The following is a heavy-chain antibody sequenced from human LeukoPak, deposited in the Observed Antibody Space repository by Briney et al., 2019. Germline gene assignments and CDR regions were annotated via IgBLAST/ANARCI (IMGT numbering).Heavy chain of an antibody. Sequence: ASVKVSCKASGYTFTSYYMHWVRQAPGQGLEWMGIINPSGGSTSYAQKFQGRVSMTTDTSTTTAYMELRSLRSDDTAVYYCARDRAPYYSDSSGYHAFDIWGQGTMVTVSS. CDR3: ARDRAPYYSDSSGYHAFDI. CDR1: GYTFTSYY. J-gene: IGHJ3*02. V-gene: IGHV1-46*01. CDR2: INPSGGST. D-gene: IGHD3-22*01.